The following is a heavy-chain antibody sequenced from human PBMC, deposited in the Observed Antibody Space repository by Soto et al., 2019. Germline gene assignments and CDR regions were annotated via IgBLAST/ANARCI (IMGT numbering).Heavy chain of an antibody. CDR3: ARRMRLNAGIDV. Sequence: GESLKISCNGSGYRFTSYCIAWVRQMPGKGVVSMGNIYPGDSDTRYSPSFQGHVTISADESTNSAYLQWSSPKPSDTAIYYCARRMRLNAGIDVWGQGATVTVSS. V-gene: IGHV5-51*01. CDR1: GYRFTSYC. CDR2: IYPGDSDT. J-gene: IGHJ6*02.